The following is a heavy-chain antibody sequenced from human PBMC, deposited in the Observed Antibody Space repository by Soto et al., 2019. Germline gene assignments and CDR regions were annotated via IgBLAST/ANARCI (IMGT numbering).Heavy chain of an antibody. CDR2: ISYDGSNK. Sequence: GGSLRLSCAASGFTFSSYGMHWVRQAPGKGLEWVAVISYDGSNKYYADSVKGRFTISRDNSKNTLYLQMNSLRAEDTAVYYCAKDQASEWLGDFDIWGQGTMVTVSS. J-gene: IGHJ3*02. V-gene: IGHV3-30*18. CDR1: GFTFSSYG. D-gene: IGHD6-19*01. CDR3: AKDQASEWLGDFDI.